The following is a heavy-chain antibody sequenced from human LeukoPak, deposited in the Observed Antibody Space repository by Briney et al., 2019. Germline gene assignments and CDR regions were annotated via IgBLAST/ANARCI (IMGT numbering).Heavy chain of an antibody. CDR3: ARDGGHPLTSYYRAY. V-gene: IGHV3-23*01. CDR1: GFTFYTYA. J-gene: IGHJ4*02. D-gene: IGHD4-11*01. Sequence: PGGSLRLSCAASGFTFYTYAMTWVRQAPGKGLEWVSTIIGSGGNTFYADSVQGRFTISRDNSKNTLSLQLTSLRAEDTGIYFCARDGGHPLTSYYRAYWGQGTLVTVSS. CDR2: IIGSGGNT.